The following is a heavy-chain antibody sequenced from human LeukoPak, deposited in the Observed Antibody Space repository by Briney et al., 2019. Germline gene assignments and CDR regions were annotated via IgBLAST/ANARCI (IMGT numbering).Heavy chain of an antibody. CDR2: MNPNSGDT. CDR3: ARGGFGSGSHFDY. D-gene: IGHD3-10*01. J-gene: IGHJ4*02. V-gene: IGHV1-8*01. Sequence: ASVKVSCKASGYTFTSYDINWVRQATGQGLEWMGWMNPNSGDTGYVQKFQGRVTMTRSTSISTAHMELSSLRSEDTAIYYCARGGFGSGSHFDYWGQGTLVTVSS. CDR1: GYTFTSYD.